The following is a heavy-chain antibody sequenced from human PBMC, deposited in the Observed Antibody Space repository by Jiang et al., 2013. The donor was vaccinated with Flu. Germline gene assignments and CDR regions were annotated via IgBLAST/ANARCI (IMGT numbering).Heavy chain of an antibody. V-gene: IGHV1-2*04. J-gene: IGHJ5*02. CDR3: ARDKMITFGGVIVPGKFDP. D-gene: IGHD3-16*02. CDR2: INPNSGGT. CDR1: GYTFTGYY. Sequence: AEVKKPGASVKVSCKASGYTFTGYYMHWVRQAPGQGLEWMGWINPNSGGTNYAQKFQGWVTMTRDTSISTAYMELSRLRSDDTAVYYCARDKMITFGGVIVPGKFDPWGQGTLVTVSS.